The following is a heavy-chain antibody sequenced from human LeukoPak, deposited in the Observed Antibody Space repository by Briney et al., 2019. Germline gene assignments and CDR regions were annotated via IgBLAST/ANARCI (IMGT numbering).Heavy chain of an antibody. CDR1: GFTFSDYY. J-gene: IGHJ4*02. CDR2: ITSSSSDT. Sequence: GGSLRLSCAASGFTFSDYYMSWIRQAPGKGLEWISYITSSSSDTNYADSVRGRFTISRDNAKKSLYLQMNSLRAEDTAVYYCARDYDILTGYFRGGFDYWGQGTLVTVSS. V-gene: IGHV3-11*05. CDR3: ARDYDILTGYFRGGFDY. D-gene: IGHD3-9*01.